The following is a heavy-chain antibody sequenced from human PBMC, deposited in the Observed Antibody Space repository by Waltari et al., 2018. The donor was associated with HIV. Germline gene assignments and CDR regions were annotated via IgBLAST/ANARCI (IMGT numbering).Heavy chain of an antibody. D-gene: IGHD3-22*01. CDR1: GFTFSSYW. J-gene: IGHJ4*02. Sequence: QLVESGGGLVQPGGSLRLSCTASGFTFSSYWMHWVRQPPGKGLVWVSRIKNDGTVIDYVDSVKGRFTISRDNAKTTLYLQMNSLRAEDTAVYYCASDPVDGSDHFDSWGQGTLVTVSS. CDR2: IKNDGTVI. V-gene: IGHV3-74*01. CDR3: ASDPVDGSDHFDS.